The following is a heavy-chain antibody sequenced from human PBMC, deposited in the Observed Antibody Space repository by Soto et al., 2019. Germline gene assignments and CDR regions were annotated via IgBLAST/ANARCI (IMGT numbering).Heavy chain of an antibody. CDR3: AREQYSSSPYNWFDP. CDR2: IYYSGST. J-gene: IGHJ5*02. CDR1: GGSISSYY. V-gene: IGHV4-59*01. D-gene: IGHD6-13*01. Sequence: SETLSLTCTVSGGSISSYYWSWIRQPPGKGLEWIGYIYYSGSTNYNPSLKSRVTISVDTSKNQFSLKLSSVTAADTAVYYCAREQYSSSPYNWFDPWGQGTLVTAPQ.